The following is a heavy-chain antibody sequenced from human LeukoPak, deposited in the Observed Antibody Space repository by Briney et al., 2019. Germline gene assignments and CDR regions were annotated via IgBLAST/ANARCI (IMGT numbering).Heavy chain of an antibody. CDR2: IKQDGSEK. V-gene: IGHV3-7*01. J-gene: IGHJ5*02. D-gene: IGHD3-10*01. CDR3: ARDHSWYYYGSGSYLGWFDP. CDR1: GFTFSSYW. Sequence: GGSLRLSCAASGFTFSSYWMSWVRQAPGKGLEWVANIKQDGSEKYYVDSVKGRFTISRDNAKHSLYLQINSLRAEDTAVYYCARDHSWYYYGSGSYLGWFDPWGQGTLVTVSS.